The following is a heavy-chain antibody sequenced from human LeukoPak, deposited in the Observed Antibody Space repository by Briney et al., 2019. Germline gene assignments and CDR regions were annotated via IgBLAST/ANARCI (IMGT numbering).Heavy chain of an antibody. J-gene: IGHJ4*02. V-gene: IGHV4-59*12. CDR1: GGSISSYY. D-gene: IGHD3-22*01. Sequence: SGTLSLTCTVSGGSISSYYWSWIRQPPGKGLEWIGYIYYSGSTNYNPSLKSRVTISVDTSKNQFSLKLSSVTAADTAVYYCARETSGYGDYWGQGTLVAVSS. CDR2: IYYSGST. CDR3: ARETSGYGDY.